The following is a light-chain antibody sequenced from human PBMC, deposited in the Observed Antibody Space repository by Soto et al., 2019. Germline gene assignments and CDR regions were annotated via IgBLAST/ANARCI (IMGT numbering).Light chain of an antibody. J-gene: IGLJ1*01. CDR1: SSDVGGYNY. CDR2: EVS. V-gene: IGLV2-8*01. Sequence: QSVLLQPPSASGSPGQSVTISCTGTSSDVGGYNYVSWYQQHPGKAPKLMINEVSKRPSGVPDRFSGSKSGNTASLTVSGLQAEDEADYYCGSYAGSIGYVFGPGTQLTVL. CDR3: GSYAGSIGYV.